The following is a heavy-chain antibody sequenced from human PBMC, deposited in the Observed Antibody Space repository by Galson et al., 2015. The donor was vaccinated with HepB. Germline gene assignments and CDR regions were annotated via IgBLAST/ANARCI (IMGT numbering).Heavy chain of an antibody. CDR3: ANASPYGTTWYGANDY. J-gene: IGHJ4*02. CDR1: GFTFRSYA. Sequence: SLRLSCAASGFTFRSYAWVRQAPGKGLEWVSAISGSDGGTAYADSVRGRFTISRDSSKNTLYLQMNSLGGDDTAVYYCANASPYGTTWYGANDYWGQGTLVTVSS. CDR2: ISGSDGGT. V-gene: IGHV3-23*01. D-gene: IGHD6-13*01.